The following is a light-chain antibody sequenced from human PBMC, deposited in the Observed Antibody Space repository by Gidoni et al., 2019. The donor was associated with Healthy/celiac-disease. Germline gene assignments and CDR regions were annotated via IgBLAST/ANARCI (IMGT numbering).Light chain of an antibody. CDR2: GAS. Sequence: EIVMTQSPAILSVSPGERATLSCRASQSVSSNLAWYQQKPGQAPRLLIYGASTRATGIPARFSGSGSGTEFTLTISSLQSEDFAVYYCQQYNNWPRWTFGQGTKVEIK. V-gene: IGKV3-15*01. CDR1: QSVSSN. J-gene: IGKJ1*01. CDR3: QQYNNWPRWT.